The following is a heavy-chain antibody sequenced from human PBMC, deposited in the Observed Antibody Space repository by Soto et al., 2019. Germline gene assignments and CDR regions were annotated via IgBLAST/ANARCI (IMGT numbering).Heavy chain of an antibody. V-gene: IGHV4-30-4*01. CDR2: VYYSGTT. CDR1: GGSIRNGDYY. D-gene: IGHD1-26*01. J-gene: IGHJ4*02. Sequence: QVQLQEWGPGLVKPSQTLSLTCTVSGGSIRNGDYYWGWIRQPPGKGLEWIGYVYYSGTTYSHPSLKSRVTISVDTSENEFSLRLSSVTAADTAVYYCVTVNLVGAAYYFVYWGPGTLVTVSS. CDR3: VTVNLVGAAYYFVY.